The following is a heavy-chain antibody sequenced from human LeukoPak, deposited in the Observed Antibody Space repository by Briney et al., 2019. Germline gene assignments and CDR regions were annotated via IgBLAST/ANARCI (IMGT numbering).Heavy chain of an antibody. CDR3: ARKYSSSWPSYYYYGMDV. Sequence: ASVKVSCKASGYTFTGYYMHWVRQAPGQGLEWMGCINPNSGGTNYAQKFQGRVTMTRDTSISTAYMELSRLRSDDTAVYYCARKYSSSWPSYYYYGMDVWGQGTTVTVSS. CDR1: GYTFTGYY. CDR2: INPNSGGT. D-gene: IGHD6-13*01. J-gene: IGHJ6*02. V-gene: IGHV1-2*02.